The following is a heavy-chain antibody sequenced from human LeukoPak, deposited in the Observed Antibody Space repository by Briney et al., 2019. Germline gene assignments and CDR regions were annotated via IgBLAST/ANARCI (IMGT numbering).Heavy chain of an antibody. Sequence: SETLSLTCTVSGGSISSSSYYWGWIRQPPGKGLEWIGSIYYSGSTYYNPSLKSRVTISVDTSKNQFSPKLSSVTAADTAVYYCGSGSSSWFGNNWFDPWGQGTLVTVSS. CDR1: GGSISSSSYY. V-gene: IGHV4-39*01. CDR2: IYYSGST. D-gene: IGHD6-13*01. J-gene: IGHJ5*02. CDR3: GSGSSSWFGNNWFDP.